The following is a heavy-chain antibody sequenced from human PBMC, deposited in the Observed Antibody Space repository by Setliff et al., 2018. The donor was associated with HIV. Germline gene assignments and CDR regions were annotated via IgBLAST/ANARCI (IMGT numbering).Heavy chain of an antibody. Sequence: SETLSLTCTVSGGSISSRNFYWGWIRQPPGKGLEWIGSIAYTGSGYYNSSLKSRVTISVDTSRNECSLKLTSVTAADTAVYYCAREVRWELPQGFDHRGQGSQVTVSS. CDR2: IAYTGSG. J-gene: IGHJ4*02. V-gene: IGHV4-39*07. CDR3: AREVRWELPQGFDH. CDR1: GGSISSRNFY. D-gene: IGHD1-26*01.